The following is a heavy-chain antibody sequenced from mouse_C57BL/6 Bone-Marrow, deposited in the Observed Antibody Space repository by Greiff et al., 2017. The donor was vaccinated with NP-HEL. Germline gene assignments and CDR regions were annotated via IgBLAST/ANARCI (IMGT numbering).Heavy chain of an antibody. Sequence: EVQRVESGPELVKPGASVKIPCKASGYTFTDYNMDWVKQSHGKSLEWIGDINPNNGGTIYNQKFKGKATLTVDKSSSTAYMELRSLTSEDTAVYYCAREGGLLPWYFDVWGTGTTVTVSS. D-gene: IGHD2-3*01. V-gene: IGHV1-18*01. CDR3: AREGGLLPWYFDV. J-gene: IGHJ1*03. CDR2: INPNNGGT. CDR1: GYTFTDYN.